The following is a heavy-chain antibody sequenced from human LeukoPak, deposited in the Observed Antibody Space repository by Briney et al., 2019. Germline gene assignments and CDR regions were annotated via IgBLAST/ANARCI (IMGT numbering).Heavy chain of an antibody. CDR2: ISGSGGST. Sequence: GGSLRLSCAASGFTFSSYAMSWVRQAPGKGLEWVSAISGSGGSTYYADSVKGRFTISRDNSKNTLYLQMNSLRAEDTAVYYCAKNPHYYYDSSGYFDYWGQGTLVTFSS. V-gene: IGHV3-23*01. CDR3: AKNPHYYYDSSGYFDY. CDR1: GFTFSSYA. D-gene: IGHD3-22*01. J-gene: IGHJ4*02.